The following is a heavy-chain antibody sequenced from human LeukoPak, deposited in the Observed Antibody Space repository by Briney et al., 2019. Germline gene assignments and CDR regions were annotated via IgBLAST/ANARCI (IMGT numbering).Heavy chain of an antibody. V-gene: IGHV1-2*02. Sequence: ASVKVSCKASGYTFTGYYVHWVRQAPGQGLEWMGWINPNSGGTKYAQEFQGRVTMTRDTSITTAYMELSSLRSDDTAVYYCARFLGYCSAGSCYFDYWGQGTLVTVSS. CDR2: INPNSGGT. J-gene: IGHJ4*02. CDR3: ARFLGYCSAGSCYFDY. D-gene: IGHD2-15*01. CDR1: GYTFTGYY.